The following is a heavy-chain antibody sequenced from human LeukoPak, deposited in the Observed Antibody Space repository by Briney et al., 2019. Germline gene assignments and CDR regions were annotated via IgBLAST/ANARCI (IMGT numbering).Heavy chain of an antibody. Sequence: GGSLRLSCAASGFTFSSYSMNWVRQAPGKGLEWVSSISSSSSYVYYADSVKGRFTISRDNAKNTLYLQMNSLRAEDTAVYYCVRDVWGDRDSYFDYWGQGTLVTVSS. CDR1: GFTFSSYS. CDR2: ISSSSSYV. CDR3: VRDVWGDRDSYFDY. J-gene: IGHJ4*02. D-gene: IGHD2-21*01. V-gene: IGHV3-21*01.